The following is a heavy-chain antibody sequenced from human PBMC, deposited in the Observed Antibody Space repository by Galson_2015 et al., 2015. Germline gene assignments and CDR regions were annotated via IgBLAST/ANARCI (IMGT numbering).Heavy chain of an antibody. J-gene: IGHJ5*02. V-gene: IGHV3-11*01. CDR3: ARALRLLWYGDSPLGWFDP. Sequence: SLRLSCAASGLTFGDYYMSWIRQAPGKGLEWVSYISNSGTNVYYADSVKGRFTISRDNAKNSLFLQMDSLRVEDTAVYYCARALRLLWYGDSPLGWFDPWGQGTLVTVSS. D-gene: IGHD3-10*01. CDR2: ISNSGTNV. CDR1: GLTFGDYY.